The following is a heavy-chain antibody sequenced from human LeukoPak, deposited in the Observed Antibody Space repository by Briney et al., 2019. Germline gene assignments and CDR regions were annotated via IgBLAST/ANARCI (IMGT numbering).Heavy chain of an antibody. D-gene: IGHD3-3*01. V-gene: IGHV1-18*01. CDR3: ARDYNPQEWLLFPPPGHY. Sequence: GASVKVSRKASGYTFTSYGISWVRQAPGQGLEWMGWISAYNGNTNYAQKLQGRVTMTTDTSTSTAYMELRSLRSDDTVVYYCARDYNPQEWLLFPPPGHYWGQGTLVTVSS. J-gene: IGHJ4*02. CDR1: GYTFTSYG. CDR2: ISAYNGNT.